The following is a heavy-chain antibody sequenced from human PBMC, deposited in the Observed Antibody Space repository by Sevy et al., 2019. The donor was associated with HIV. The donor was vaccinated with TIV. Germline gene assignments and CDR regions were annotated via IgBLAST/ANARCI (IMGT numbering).Heavy chain of an antibody. V-gene: IGHV3-23*01. Sequence: GGSLRLSCAASGFTFSSYAMSWVRQAPGKGLEWVSAISGSGGNTYYADSVKGRFTISRDNSKNTLYLQMNSLRAEDTAVYYCAKDRARTLYGDSTDAFDIWGQGTMVTVSS. CDR1: GFTFSSYA. D-gene: IGHD4-17*01. CDR3: AKDRARTLYGDSTDAFDI. J-gene: IGHJ3*02. CDR2: ISGSGGNT.